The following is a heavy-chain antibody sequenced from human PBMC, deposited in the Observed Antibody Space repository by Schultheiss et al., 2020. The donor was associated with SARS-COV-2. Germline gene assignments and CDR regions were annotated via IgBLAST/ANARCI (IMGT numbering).Heavy chain of an antibody. CDR3: AREMMHDAFDI. CDR2: ISAYNGNT. V-gene: IGHV1-18*01. J-gene: IGHJ3*02. D-gene: IGHD3-16*01. Sequence: ASVKVSCKASGYTFTSYGINWVRQATGQGLEWMGWISAYNGNTNYAQKLQGRVTMTRDTSISTAYMELTRLRSDDTAVYYCAREMMHDAFDIWGQGTMVTVSS. CDR1: GYTFTSYG.